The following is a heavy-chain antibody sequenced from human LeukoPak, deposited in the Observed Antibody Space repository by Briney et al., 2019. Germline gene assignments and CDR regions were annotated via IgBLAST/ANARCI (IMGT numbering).Heavy chain of an antibody. V-gene: IGHV4-34*01. CDR3: ARGPPIAAGTFYDY. CDR1: GGSFSGYY. D-gene: IGHD6-13*01. CDR2: INHSGST. Sequence: PSETLSLTCAVYGGSFSGYYWSWIRQPPGKGLEWIGEINHSGSTNYNPSLKSRVTISVDTSKNQFSLKLSSVTAADTAVYYCARGPPIAAGTFYDYWGQGTLVTVSS. J-gene: IGHJ4*02.